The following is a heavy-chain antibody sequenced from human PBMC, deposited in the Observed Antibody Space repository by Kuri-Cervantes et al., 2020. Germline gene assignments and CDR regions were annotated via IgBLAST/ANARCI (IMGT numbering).Heavy chain of an antibody. D-gene: IGHD3-10*01. CDR1: GFTFSSYA. V-gene: IGHV3-23*01. Sequence: GESLKISCAASGFTFSSYAMSWVRQAPGKGLEWVSAISGSGGSTYYADSVKGRFTISGDNSKNTLYLHMNSLRAEDTAVYYCARATGLLWFWDYYYGMDVWGQGTTVTVSS. J-gene: IGHJ6*02. CDR2: ISGSGGST. CDR3: ARATGLLWFWDYYYGMDV.